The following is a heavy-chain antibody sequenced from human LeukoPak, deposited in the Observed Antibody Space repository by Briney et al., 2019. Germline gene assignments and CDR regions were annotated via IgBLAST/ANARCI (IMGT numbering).Heavy chain of an antibody. CDR1: GGSFSGYY. V-gene: IGHV4-34*01. CDR2: INHSGST. J-gene: IGHJ4*02. D-gene: IGHD3-3*01. CDR3: ARGSHYDFWSGYYKNTYYFDY. Sequence: SETLSLTCAVYGGSFSGYYWSWIRRPPGKGLEWIGEINHSGSTNYNPSLKSRVTISVDTSKNQFSLKLSSVTAADTAVYYCARGSHYDFWSGYYKNTYYFDYWGQGTLVTVSS.